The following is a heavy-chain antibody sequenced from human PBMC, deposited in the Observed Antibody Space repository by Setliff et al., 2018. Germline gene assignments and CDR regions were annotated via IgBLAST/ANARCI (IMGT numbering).Heavy chain of an antibody. Sequence: ASVKVSCKASGGTFSSYAISWVRQAPGQGLEWMGGIIPILGIANYAQKFQGRVTITADESTSTAYMELSGLRSEDTAVYYCARGIEPLLPVPDYWGQGTLVTVSS. J-gene: IGHJ4*02. CDR1: GGTFSSYA. V-gene: IGHV1-69*10. CDR2: IIPILGIA. CDR3: ARGIEPLLPVPDY. D-gene: IGHD3-10*01.